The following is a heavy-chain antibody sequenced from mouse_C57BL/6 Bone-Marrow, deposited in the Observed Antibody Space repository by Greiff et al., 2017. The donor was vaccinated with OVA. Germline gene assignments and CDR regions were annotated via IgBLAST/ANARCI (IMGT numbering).Heavy chain of an antibody. CDR1: GFNIKDDY. V-gene: IGHV14-4*01. D-gene: IGHD1-1*01. CDR2: IDPENGDT. Sequence: VQLQQSGAELVRPGASVKLSCTASGFNIKDDYMHWVKQRPEQGLEWIGWIDPENGDTEYASKFQGKATITADTSSNTAYLQLSSLTSEDTAVYYCTLPITTVVATDYWGQGTTLTVSS. J-gene: IGHJ2*01. CDR3: TLPITTVVATDY.